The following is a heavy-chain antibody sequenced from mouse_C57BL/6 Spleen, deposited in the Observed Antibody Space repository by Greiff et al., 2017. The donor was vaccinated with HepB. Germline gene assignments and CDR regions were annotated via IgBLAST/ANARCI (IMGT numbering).Heavy chain of an antibody. J-gene: IGHJ2*01. CDR3: AMGDVDNAGYDYFDY. CDR1: GYTFTSYW. Sequence: QVQLQQPGAELVKPGASVKVSCKASGYTFTSYWMHWVKQRPGQGLEWIGRIHPSDSDTNYNQKFKGKATLTVDKSTFTAYMQLSSLTSEDSAVYYCAMGDVDNAGYDYFDYWGQGTTLTVSS. CDR2: IHPSDSDT. D-gene: IGHD3-2*02. V-gene: IGHV1-74*01.